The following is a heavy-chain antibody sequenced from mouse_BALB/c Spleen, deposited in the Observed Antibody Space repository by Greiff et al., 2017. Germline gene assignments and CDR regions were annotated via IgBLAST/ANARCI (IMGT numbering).Heavy chain of an antibody. CDR2: INPSNGGT. Sequence: QVQLQQPGAELVKPGASVKLSCKASGYTFTSYYMYWVKQRPGQGLEWIGGINPSNGGTNFNEKFKSKATLTVDKSPSTAYMQLSSLTSEDSAVYYCTRSHYYGYVYAMDYWGQGTSVTVSS. CDR3: TRSHYYGYVYAMDY. D-gene: IGHD1-2*01. J-gene: IGHJ4*01. V-gene: IGHV1S81*02. CDR1: GYTFTSYY.